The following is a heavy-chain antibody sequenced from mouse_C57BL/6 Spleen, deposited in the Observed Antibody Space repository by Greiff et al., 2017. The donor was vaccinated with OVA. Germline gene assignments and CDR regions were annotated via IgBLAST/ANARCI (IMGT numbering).Heavy chain of an antibody. CDR3: ARSDGNYRGDAMDY. J-gene: IGHJ4*01. CDR1: GYTFTSYW. CDR2: INPSSGYT. V-gene: IGHV1-7*01. D-gene: IGHD2-1*01. Sequence: VQLQQSGAELAKPGASVKLSCKASGYTFTSYWMHWVKQRPGQCLEWIGYINPSSGYTKYSQKFKDKATLTVDKSASRSYMQLSSLTYEDSTVYHCARSDGNYRGDAMDYWGQGTSVTVSS.